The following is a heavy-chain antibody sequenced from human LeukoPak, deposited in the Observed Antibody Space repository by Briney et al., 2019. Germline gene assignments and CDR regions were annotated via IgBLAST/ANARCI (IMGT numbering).Heavy chain of an antibody. CDR3: ARGPDCSGGSCYSGYYFDY. D-gene: IGHD2-15*01. CDR1: SGSFSGYY. J-gene: IGHJ4*02. V-gene: IGHV4-34*01. CDR2: INHSGST. Sequence: SETLSLTCAVYSGSFSGYYWSWIRQPPGKGLEWIGEINHSGSTNYNPSLKSRVTISVDTSKNQFSLKLSSVTTADTAVYYCARGPDCSGGSCYSGYYFDYWGQGILVTVSS.